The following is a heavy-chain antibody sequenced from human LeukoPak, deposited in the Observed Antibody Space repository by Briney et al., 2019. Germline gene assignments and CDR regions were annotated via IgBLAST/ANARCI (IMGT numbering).Heavy chain of an antibody. CDR2: ISYDGSNK. V-gene: IGHV3-30-3*01. D-gene: IGHD6-13*01. Sequence: GGSLRLSCAASGFTFSSYAMHWVRQAPGKGLEWVAVISYDGSNKYYADSVKGRFTISRDNAKNSLYLQMNSLRAEDTALYYCAKETSIAAAGTPVDYWGQGTLVTVSS. J-gene: IGHJ4*02. CDR3: AKETSIAAAGTPVDY. CDR1: GFTFSSYA.